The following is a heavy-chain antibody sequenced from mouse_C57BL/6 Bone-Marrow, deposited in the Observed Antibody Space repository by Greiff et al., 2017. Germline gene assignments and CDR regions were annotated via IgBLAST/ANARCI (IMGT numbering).Heavy chain of an antibody. J-gene: IGHJ3*01. V-gene: IGHV1-64*01. D-gene: IGHD2-3*01. Sequence: QVQLKQPGAELVKPGASVKLSCKASGYTFTSYWMHWVKQRPGQGLEWIGMIHPNSCSTNYNEKFKSKATLTVDKSSSTAYMQLSSLTSEDSAVYYCARWLLRFAYWGQGTLVTVSA. CDR2: IHPNSCST. CDR3: ARWLLRFAY. CDR1: GYTFTSYW.